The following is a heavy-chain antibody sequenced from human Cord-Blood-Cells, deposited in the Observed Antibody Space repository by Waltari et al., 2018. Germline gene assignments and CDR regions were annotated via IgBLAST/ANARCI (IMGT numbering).Heavy chain of an antibody. J-gene: IGHJ4*02. D-gene: IGHD1-26*01. CDR2: INHSGST. CDR1: GGSFSGYY. V-gene: IGHV4-34*01. Sequence: QVQLQQWGAGLLKPSETLSLTRAVYGGSFSGYYWSWIRQPPGKGLEWIGEINHSGSTNYNPSLKSRVTISVDTSKNQFSLKLSSVTAADTAVYYCARVIVGATLIDYWGQGTLVTVSS. CDR3: ARVIVGATLIDY.